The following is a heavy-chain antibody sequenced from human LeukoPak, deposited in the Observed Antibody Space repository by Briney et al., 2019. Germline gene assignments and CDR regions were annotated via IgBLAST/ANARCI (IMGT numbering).Heavy chain of an antibody. CDR3: ARGGIELYLGYFDD. Sequence: SQTLSLTCAISGDNVSSNSAAWNWIRQSPSRGLEWLGRTYYRSKWYNDYAVSVKSRITINPDTSKNHFSLQLNSVTPEDTAVYYCARGGIELYLGYFDDWGQGTLVTVSS. V-gene: IGHV6-1*01. D-gene: IGHD2/OR15-2a*01. CDR2: TYYRSKWYN. CDR1: GDNVSSNSAA. J-gene: IGHJ4*02.